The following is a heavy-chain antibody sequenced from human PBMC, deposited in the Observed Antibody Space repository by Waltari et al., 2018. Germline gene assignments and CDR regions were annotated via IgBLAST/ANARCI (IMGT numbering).Heavy chain of an antibody. J-gene: IGHJ4*02. CDR1: GYRFPDYL. V-gene: IGHV1-2*02. CDR3: ARDPGPIVGAPDY. D-gene: IGHD1-26*01. CDR2: INPKNGDT. Sequence: HVPLVQSGPEVKKPGPSVNVSCQTSGYRFPDYLLHWVRQTPGQGLEWLGWINPKNGDTGYALNFLGRVTMTRDTSINTVFMDLSGLRSDDTAVFYCARDPGPIVGAPDYWGQGTLVTVSS.